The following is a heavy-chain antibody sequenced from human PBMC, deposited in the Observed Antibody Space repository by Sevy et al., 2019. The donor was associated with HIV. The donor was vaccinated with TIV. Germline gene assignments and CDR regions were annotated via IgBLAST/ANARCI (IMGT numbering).Heavy chain of an antibody. CDR3: SRHYYSGSGRSYHPLSVDD. CDR1: GFTFGEYA. V-gene: IGHV3-49*03. CDR2: IRSKSYGGTT. J-gene: IGHJ4*02. D-gene: IGHD3-10*01. Sequence: GGSLRLSCTASGFTFGEYAMSWFRQAPGKGLEWVGFIRSKSYGGTTEYAASVKGRFTISRDDFKSIAYLQMNSLKTEDTAVYYYSRHYYSGSGRSYHPLSVDDWGQGTLVTVSS.